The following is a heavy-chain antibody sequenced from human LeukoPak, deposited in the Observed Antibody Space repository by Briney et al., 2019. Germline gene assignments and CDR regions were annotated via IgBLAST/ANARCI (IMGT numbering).Heavy chain of an antibody. D-gene: IGHD5-24*01. CDR1: GFTFSSYW. CDR2: IKQDGSEK. Sequence: GGSLRLSCAGSGFTFSSYWMTWVRQAPGKGLEWVANIKQDGSEKYYVDSVKGRFTISRDNAKNSLYLQMNSLRAEDTAVYYCVREARESGGFDYWGQGTLVTVSS. J-gene: IGHJ4*02. V-gene: IGHV3-7*01. CDR3: VREARESGGFDY.